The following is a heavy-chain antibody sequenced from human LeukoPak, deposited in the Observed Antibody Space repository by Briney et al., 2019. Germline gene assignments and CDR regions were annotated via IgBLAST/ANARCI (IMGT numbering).Heavy chain of an antibody. CDR2: ISGSGGST. J-gene: IGHJ5*02. CDR1: GFTFSSYA. V-gene: IGHV3-23*01. Sequence: GGSLRLSCAASGFTFSSYAMIWVRQAPGRGLEWVSAISGSGGSTYYADSVKGRFTISRDNSKNTLYLQMNSLRAEDTAVYYCAKDVGYDSSGYYYWTTRGNWFDPWGQGTLVTVSS. CDR3: AKDVGYDSSGYYYWTTRGNWFDP. D-gene: IGHD3-22*01.